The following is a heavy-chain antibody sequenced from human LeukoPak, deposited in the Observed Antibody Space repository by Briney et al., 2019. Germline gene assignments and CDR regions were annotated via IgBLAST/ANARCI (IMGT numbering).Heavy chain of an antibody. V-gene: IGHV3-74*01. J-gene: IGHJ4*02. CDR1: GXXXXXXX. CDR3: XRHPGGSYPYYFDY. CDR2: XXXDGXXI. Sequence: QPGGSLRLSCAAXGXXXXXXXXXXXXXAXGXXXXXVXRXXXDGXXITYAXXVKGRFTISRDNAKNTLYLQMNSLRAEDTAVYXCXRHPGGSYPYYFDYWGQGTLVTVSS. D-gene: IGHD1-26*01.